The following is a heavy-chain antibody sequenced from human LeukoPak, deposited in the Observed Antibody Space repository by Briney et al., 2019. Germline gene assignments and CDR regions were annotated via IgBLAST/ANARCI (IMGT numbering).Heavy chain of an antibody. V-gene: IGHV4-59*01. CDR3: ARDIVLDY. D-gene: IGHD2/OR15-2a*01. CDR1: GGSISSYY. Sequence: KSSETLSLTCTVSGGSISSYYWSWIRQPPGKGLEWIGHISDSGRNNYNPSLKSRVTISVDTSKNQFSLKLSSVTAADTAVYYCARDIVLDYWGQGTLVTVSS. J-gene: IGHJ4*02. CDR2: ISDSGRN.